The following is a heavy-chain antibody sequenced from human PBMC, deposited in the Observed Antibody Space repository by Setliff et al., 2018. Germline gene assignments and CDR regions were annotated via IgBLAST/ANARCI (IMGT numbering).Heavy chain of an antibody. CDR1: GYTFTSYY. V-gene: IGHV1-46*01. CDR3: ARERAGGRGFTFGAIYYYYGMDV. D-gene: IGHD3-16*01. CDR2: INPKNGGA. J-gene: IGHJ6*02. Sequence: ASVKVSCKASGYTFTSYYIHWVRRAPGQGLERMGVINPKNGGATYPQNLQGRVTMTRDTSMSTVYMELSSLRFEDTAVYYCARERAGGRGFTFGAIYYYYGMDVWGQGTTVTVSS.